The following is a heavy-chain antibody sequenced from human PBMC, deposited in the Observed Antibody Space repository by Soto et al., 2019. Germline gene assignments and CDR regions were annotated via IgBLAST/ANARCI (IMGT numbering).Heavy chain of an antibody. D-gene: IGHD3-3*01. J-gene: IGHJ6*03. CDR1: GYTFTSYD. CDR2: MNPNSGNT. Sequence: ASVKGSCKASGYTFTSYDINWVRQATGQGLEWMGWMNPNSGNTGYAQKFQGRVTMTRNTSISTAYMELSSLRSEDTAVYYCARFWSGYYTSYYYYMDVWGKGTTVTVSS. CDR3: ARFWSGYYTSYYYYMDV. V-gene: IGHV1-8*01.